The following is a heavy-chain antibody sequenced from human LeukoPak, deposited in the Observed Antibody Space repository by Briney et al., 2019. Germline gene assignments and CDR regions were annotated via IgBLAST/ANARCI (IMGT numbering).Heavy chain of an antibody. CDR1: GGSFSDYY. CDR2: INHSGST. Sequence: SETLSLTCAVFGGSFSDYYWSWIRQPPGKGLEWIGGINHSGSTTYNPSLKSRVNISLDTSKNQFSLKLSSVTAADTAVYYCARHGPHCSSTSCRYSREMGQDGVDYWGQGTLVTVSS. V-gene: IGHV4-34*01. D-gene: IGHD2-2*01. J-gene: IGHJ4*02. CDR3: ARHGPHCSSTSCRYSREMGQDGVDY.